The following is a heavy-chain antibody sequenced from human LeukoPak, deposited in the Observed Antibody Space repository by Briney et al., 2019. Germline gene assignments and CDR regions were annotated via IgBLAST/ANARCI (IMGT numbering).Heavy chain of an antibody. CDR2: ISGCGGST. CDR3: AKGEQLVQFPFDY. Sequence: GGSLRLSCAASGFTLSSYAMSWVRQAPGKGVEWVSAISGCGGSTYYADSVKGRFTISRDNSKNTLYLQMNSLRAEDTAVYYCAKGEQLVQFPFDYWGQGTLVTVSS. CDR1: GFTLSSYA. J-gene: IGHJ4*02. V-gene: IGHV3-23*01. D-gene: IGHD6-13*01.